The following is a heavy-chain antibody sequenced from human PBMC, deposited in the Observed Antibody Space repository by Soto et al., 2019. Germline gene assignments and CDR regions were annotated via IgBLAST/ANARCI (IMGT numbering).Heavy chain of an antibody. CDR1: GFTFTTAS. CDR3: TVRGNQYDLH. V-gene: IGHV3-15*07. D-gene: IGHD3-3*01. Sequence: EVQLVESGGGLVKPGGSLRLSCAASGFTFTTASMNWVRQAPGKGLEWVGRIKSNAAGGTKDAGAPMKGRFTISRSDSKNKVDLQMNSLKTDDKAVYYCTVRGNQYDLHWGQGTLVPVSS. CDR2: IKSNAAGGTK. J-gene: IGHJ4*02.